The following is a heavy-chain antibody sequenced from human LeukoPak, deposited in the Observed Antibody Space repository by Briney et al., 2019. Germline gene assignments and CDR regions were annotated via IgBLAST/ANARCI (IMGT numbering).Heavy chain of an antibody. CDR1: GFTFSSYD. V-gene: IGHV3-13*01. CDR2: IGTAGDT. D-gene: IGHD4-11*01. CDR3: ATVAKTYSRIHYYYYGMDV. J-gene: IGHJ6*02. Sequence: GGSLRLSCAASGFTFSSYDMHWVRQATGKGLEWVSAIGTAGDTYYPGSVKGRFTISRENAKNSLYLQMNSLRAEDTAVYYCATVAKTYSRIHYYYYGMDVWGQGTTVTVSS.